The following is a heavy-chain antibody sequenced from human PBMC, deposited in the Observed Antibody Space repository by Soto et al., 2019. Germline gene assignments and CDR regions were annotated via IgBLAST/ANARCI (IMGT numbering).Heavy chain of an antibody. J-gene: IGHJ4*02. V-gene: IGHV1-2*02. Sequence: QVQLVQSGAEVKKPGASVKVSCEASGYTFTGYYIHWVRQAPGQGLEWMGWINPNSGDTNYAQKFQGRVTMTRDTYIRTDYMELSRLRSDDTAVYYCARPYYDSGASDFWDFWGQGTLVTVSS. CDR3: ARPYYDSGASDFWDF. D-gene: IGHD3-22*01. CDR2: INPNSGDT. CDR1: GYTFTGYY.